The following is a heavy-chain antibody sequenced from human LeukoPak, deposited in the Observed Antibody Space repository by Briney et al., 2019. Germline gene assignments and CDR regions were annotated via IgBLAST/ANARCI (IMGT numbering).Heavy chain of an antibody. CDR2: ISGSGGST. D-gene: IGHD3-22*01. V-gene: IGHV3-23*01. J-gene: IGHJ4*02. CDR1: GFTFSSYA. CDR3: AKVGVVVPDY. Sequence: GGSLRLSCAASGFTFSSYAMSWGRQAPGEGLEWVSAISGSGGSTYYADSVKGRFTISRDNSKNTLYLQMNSLRAEDTAVYYCAKVGVVVPDYWGQGTLVTVSS.